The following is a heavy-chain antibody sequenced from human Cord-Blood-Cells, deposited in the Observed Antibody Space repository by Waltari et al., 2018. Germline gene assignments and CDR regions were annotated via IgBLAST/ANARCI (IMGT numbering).Heavy chain of an antibody. CDR2: IYYSGST. D-gene: IGHD2-2*02. Sequence: QVQLQESGPGLVKLSQTLSLTCTVSGGSISSGGYYWSWIRQHPGKGLEWIGYIYYSGSTYYNPSLKSRVTRSVDTSKNQFSLKLSSVTAADTAVYYCARVVVVPAAIHDAFDIWGQGTMVTVSS. CDR1: GGSISSGGYY. J-gene: IGHJ3*02. CDR3: ARVVVVPAAIHDAFDI. V-gene: IGHV4-31*03.